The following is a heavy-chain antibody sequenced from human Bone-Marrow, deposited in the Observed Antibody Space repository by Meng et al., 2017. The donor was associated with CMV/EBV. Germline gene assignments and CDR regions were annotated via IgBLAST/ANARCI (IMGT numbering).Heavy chain of an antibody. CDR2: ISYDGSNK. CDR3: AKALSNYDFWSGSAS. V-gene: IGHV3-30*04. J-gene: IGHJ5*02. D-gene: IGHD3-3*01. Sequence: GESLKISCAASGFTFSSYAMHWVRQAPGKGLEWVAVISYDGSNKYYADSVKGRFTISRDNSKNTMYLQMTGLRAEDTAVYFCAKALSNYDFWSGSASWGQGTVVTVSS. CDR1: GFTFSSYA.